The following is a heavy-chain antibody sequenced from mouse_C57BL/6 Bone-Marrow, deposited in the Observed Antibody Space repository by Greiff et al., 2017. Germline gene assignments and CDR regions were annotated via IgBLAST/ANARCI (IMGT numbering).Heavy chain of an antibody. CDR2: IYPGNSDT. V-gene: IGHV1-5*01. D-gene: IGHD4-1*01. CDR3: NQLTGGYYFDY. CDR1: GYTFTSYW. J-gene: IGHJ2*01. Sequence: VQLQQSGTVLARPGASVKMSCKTSGYTFTSYWMHWVKQRPGQGLEWIGAIYPGNSDTSYNQKFKGKAKLTAVTSASTAYMELSSLTNEDSAVYYCNQLTGGYYFDYWGQGTTLTVSS.